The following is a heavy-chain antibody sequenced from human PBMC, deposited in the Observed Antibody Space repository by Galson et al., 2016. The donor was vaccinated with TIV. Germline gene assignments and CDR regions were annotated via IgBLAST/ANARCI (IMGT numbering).Heavy chain of an antibody. CDR1: GFTVSDNL. J-gene: IGHJ6*02. D-gene: IGHD2-21*02. CDR2: ISAGGTT. Sequence: SLRLSCAASGFTVSDNLMTWVRQAPGRGLEWVSLISAGGTTSYADSVQGRFTVSRDDSENTLYLQMKSLRPEDTAVYYCARERRYCGNNCYLYYYYGMDVWGQGTTVTVS. CDR3: ARERRYCGNNCYLYYYYGMDV. V-gene: IGHV3-66*02.